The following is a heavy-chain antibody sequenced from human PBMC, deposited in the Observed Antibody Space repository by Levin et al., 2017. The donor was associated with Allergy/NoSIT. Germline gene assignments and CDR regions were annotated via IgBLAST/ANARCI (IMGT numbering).Heavy chain of an antibody. CDR3: ASGEYSSSSGPARRENYYDGMDG. CDR1: GFTFSSYG. Sequence: GESLKISCAASGFTFSSYGMHWVRQAPGKGLEWVAVIWYDGSNKYYADSVKGRFTISRDNSKNTLYLQMNSLRAEDTAVYYCASGEYSSSSGPARRENYYDGMDGWGQGTTVTVSS. J-gene: IGHJ6*02. V-gene: IGHV3-33*01. CDR2: IWYDGSNK. D-gene: IGHD6-6*01.